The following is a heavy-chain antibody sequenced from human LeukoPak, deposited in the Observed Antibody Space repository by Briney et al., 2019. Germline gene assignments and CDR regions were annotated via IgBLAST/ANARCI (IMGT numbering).Heavy chain of an antibody. CDR2: IKQDESQK. V-gene: IGHV3-7*01. D-gene: IGHD3-10*01. CDR3: ARVGIGDAFDI. CDR1: GFTFDDYA. Sequence: GGSLRLSCAASGFTFDDYAMHWVRQAPGKGLEWVANIKQDESQKYYVDSVKGRFTISRDNAKDSLYLQMNSLRAEDTAVYYCARVGIGDAFDIWGQGTMVTVSS. J-gene: IGHJ3*02.